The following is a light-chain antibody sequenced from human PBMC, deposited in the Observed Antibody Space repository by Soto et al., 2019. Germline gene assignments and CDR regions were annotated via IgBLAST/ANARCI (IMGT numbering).Light chain of an antibody. CDR2: GNS. V-gene: IGLV1-40*01. J-gene: IGLJ1*01. Sequence: QSVLTQPPSVSGAPGQRVTISCTGSSSNIGAGYDVHWYQQLPGTAPKLLIYGNSNRPSGVPDRFSGSKSGTSASLAITGLQAEDEADYYCQSYDSSLKVFGTRTKLTVL. CDR1: SSNIGAGYD. CDR3: QSYDSSLKV.